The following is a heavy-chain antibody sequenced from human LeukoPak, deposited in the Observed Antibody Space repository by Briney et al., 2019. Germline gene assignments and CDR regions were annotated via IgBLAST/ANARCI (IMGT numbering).Heavy chain of an antibody. J-gene: IGHJ4*02. V-gene: IGHV3-30*03. D-gene: IGHD1-26*01. Sequence: GGSLRLSCAASGFTFSSYGMHWVRQAPGKGLEWVAVISYDENYKYYADSVKGRFTISRDISKNTLYLQMNSLRAEDTAVFYCARAQHRGWGFDYWGQGTLVTVSS. CDR1: GFTFSSYG. CDR3: ARAQHRGWGFDY. CDR2: ISYDENYK.